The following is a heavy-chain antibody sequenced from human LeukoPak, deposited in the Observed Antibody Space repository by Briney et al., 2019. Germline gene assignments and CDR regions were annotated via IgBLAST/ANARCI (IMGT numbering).Heavy chain of an antibody. Sequence: ASVKVSCKASGYTFSNFDISWVRQAPGQGLEWMGWMNPNSGNTGYAGKFQGRIAMTRDTSINIAYMELSSLTSEDTAVYYCARNGGLADWWGQGTLVTVSS. CDR1: GYTFSNFD. CDR3: ARNGGLADW. V-gene: IGHV1-8*01. J-gene: IGHJ4*02. CDR2: MNPNSGNT. D-gene: IGHD2-8*01.